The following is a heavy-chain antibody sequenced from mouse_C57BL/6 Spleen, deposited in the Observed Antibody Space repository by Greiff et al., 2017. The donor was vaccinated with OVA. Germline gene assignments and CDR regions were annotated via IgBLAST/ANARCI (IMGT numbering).Heavy chain of an antibody. D-gene: IGHD2-4*01. CDR2: IDPEDGDT. CDR3: TLYDYDPAWFAY. V-gene: IGHV14-1*01. J-gene: IGHJ3*01. Sequence: VQLQQSEAELVRPGASVKLSCTASGFNIKDYYMHWVKQRPEQGLEWIGRIDPEDGDTEYAPKFQGKATMTADTSSNTAYLQLSSLTSEDTAAYYCTLYDYDPAWFAYWGQGTLVTVSA. CDR1: GFNIKDYY.